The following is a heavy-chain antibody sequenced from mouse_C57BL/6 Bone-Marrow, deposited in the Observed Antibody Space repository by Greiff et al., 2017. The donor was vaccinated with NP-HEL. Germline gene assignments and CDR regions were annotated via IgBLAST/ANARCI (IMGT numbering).Heavy chain of an antibody. V-gene: IGHV5-6*01. J-gene: IGHJ3*01. Sequence: EVMLVESGGDLVKPGGSLKLSCAASGFTFSSYGMSWVRQTPDKRLEWVATISSGGSYTYYPDSVKGRFTISRDNAKNTLYLQMSSLKSEDTAMYYCARQGLLAYWGQGTLVTVSA. CDR1: GFTFSSYG. CDR2: ISSGGSYT. CDR3: ARQGLLAY. D-gene: IGHD2-1*01.